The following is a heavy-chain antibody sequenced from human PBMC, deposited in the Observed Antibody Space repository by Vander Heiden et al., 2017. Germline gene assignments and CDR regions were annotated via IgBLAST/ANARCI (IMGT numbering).Heavy chain of an antibody. CDR3: AREGSYCGGDCTMVRWYFDL. CDR2: TYYRSKWYN. J-gene: IGHJ2*01. D-gene: IGHD2-21*02. V-gene: IGHV6-1*01. CDR1: VNSVSLTSTA. Sequence: QVQLQQSGPGLVKPSQTLSLTCSISVNSVSLTSTAWNWFRQSPSRGLEWLGRTYYRSKWYNDYAVSVKSRITINPDTSKNQFSLQLNSVTPEDTAVYYCAREGSYCGGDCTMVRWYFDLWGRGTLVTVSS.